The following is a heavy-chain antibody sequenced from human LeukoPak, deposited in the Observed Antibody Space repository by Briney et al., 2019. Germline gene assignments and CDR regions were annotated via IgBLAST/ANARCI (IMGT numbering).Heavy chain of an antibody. CDR1: GDSVSSNSAA. CDR3: ARSNSSGWRYYYYYGMDV. CDR2: TYYRSKWYN. D-gene: IGHD6-19*01. Sequence: SQTLSLTCAISGDSVSSNSAAWNWIRQSPSRGLEWLGRTYYRSKWYNDYAVSVKSRITINPDTSKNQFSLQLNSVTPEDTAVYYCARSNSSGWRYYYYYGMDVWGQGTTVTVSS. V-gene: IGHV6-1*01. J-gene: IGHJ6*02.